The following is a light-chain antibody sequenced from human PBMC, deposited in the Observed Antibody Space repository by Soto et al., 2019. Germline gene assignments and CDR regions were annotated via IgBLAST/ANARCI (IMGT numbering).Light chain of an antibody. V-gene: IGKV1-5*01. J-gene: IGKJ2*01. CDR1: QNINTW. Sequence: DIQMTQSPATLSASVGDRITITCRASQNINTWLAWYQQKPGRAPKVLIYDASSLESGVPSRISGGGSGTEFILTISSLQLDDSATYYCHQYYGYPYTFGQGTKVDIK. CDR2: DAS. CDR3: HQYYGYPYT.